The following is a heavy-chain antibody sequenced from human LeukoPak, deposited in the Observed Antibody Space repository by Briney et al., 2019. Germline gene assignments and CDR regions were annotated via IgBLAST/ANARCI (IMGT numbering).Heavy chain of an antibody. CDR1: GGSISSCSYY. J-gene: IGHJ5*02. V-gene: IGHV4-39*01. Sequence: PSETLSLTCTVSGGSISSCSYYWGWIRQRGTTCYNPSLKSRVTISVDTSKNQFSLRLRSVTAADTAVYYCARLGGTVVPAAMSDNWFDPWGQGTLVIVSS. D-gene: IGHD2-2*01. CDR3: ARLGGTVVPAAMSDNWFDP. CDR2: GTT.